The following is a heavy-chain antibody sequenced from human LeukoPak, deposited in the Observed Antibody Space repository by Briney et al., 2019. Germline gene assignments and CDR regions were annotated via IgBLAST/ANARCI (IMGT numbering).Heavy chain of an antibody. D-gene: IGHD3-10*01. CDR2: VDHSGGT. CDR3: AGFTFFRGVITFDY. V-gene: IGHV4-38-2*02. J-gene: IGHJ4*02. CDR1: GYSLSSGYY. Sequence: SETLSLTCTVSGYSLSSGYYWGWIRQPPGKGLEWIGRVDHSGGTYYNPSLRSRVSISVDTSKNQFSLKLSSVTAADTAVYSCAGFTFFRGVITFDYWGQGTLVTVSS.